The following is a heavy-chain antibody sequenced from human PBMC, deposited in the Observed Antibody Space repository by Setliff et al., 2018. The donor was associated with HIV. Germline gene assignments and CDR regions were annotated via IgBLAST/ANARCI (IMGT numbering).Heavy chain of an antibody. CDR2: IRSRGDT. Sequence: PSETLSLTCTVSGASISSHNYYWGWIRQSPGKGLEWIASIRSRGDTYYNPSLQSRVIMYVDTANNQISLKLTSVTAADTAVYYCTIPASSLAPNWGRGTQVTVSS. CDR3: TIPASSLAPN. J-gene: IGHJ4*02. CDR1: GASISSHNYY. V-gene: IGHV4-39*01.